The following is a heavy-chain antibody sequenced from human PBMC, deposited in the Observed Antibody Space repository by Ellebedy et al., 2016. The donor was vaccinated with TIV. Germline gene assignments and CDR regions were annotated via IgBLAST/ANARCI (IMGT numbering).Heavy chain of an antibody. Sequence: SETLSLXXTVSGDSISGYYWSWIRQPPGKGLEWIGYLYDSGSTNYNPSLKSRVTISGDTSKKQFSLRLSSVTAADTAVYYCARSFWAPLNDALEVWGQGTMVTVSS. J-gene: IGHJ3*01. CDR2: LYDSGST. CDR3: ARSFWAPLNDALEV. V-gene: IGHV4-59*13. D-gene: IGHD2/OR15-2a*01. CDR1: GDSISGYY.